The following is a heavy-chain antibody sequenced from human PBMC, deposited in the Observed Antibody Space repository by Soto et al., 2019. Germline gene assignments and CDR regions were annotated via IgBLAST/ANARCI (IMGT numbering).Heavy chain of an antibody. Sequence: QVQLVQSGAEVKKPGASVKVSCKASGYTLSRNVTTGVRQAPGQGLEGMGWISAYNGNTEYARKFQGRVTMTTDTSTSTAYMELRNLRSDDSAVYYCARDSATLVPGVWGQGTTVTVSS. J-gene: IGHJ6*02. D-gene: IGHD3-10*01. CDR3: ARDSATLVPGV. V-gene: IGHV1-18*01. CDR2: ISAYNGNT. CDR1: GYTLSRNV.